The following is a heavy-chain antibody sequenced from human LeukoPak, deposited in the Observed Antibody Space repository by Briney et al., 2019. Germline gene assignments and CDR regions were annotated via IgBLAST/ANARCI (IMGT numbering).Heavy chain of an antibody. D-gene: IGHD5-18*01. CDR2: IYYSGST. CDR1: GGSISSGGYS. J-gene: IGHJ4*02. Sequence: SQTLSLTCTVSGGSISSGGYSWSWIRQHPGKGLEWIGYIYYSGSTYYNPSLKSRVTISVDTSKNQFSLKLSSVTAADTAVYSCARVSRGDNYGNFDHWGQGTLVTVSS. V-gene: IGHV4-31*03. CDR3: ARVSRGDNYGNFDH.